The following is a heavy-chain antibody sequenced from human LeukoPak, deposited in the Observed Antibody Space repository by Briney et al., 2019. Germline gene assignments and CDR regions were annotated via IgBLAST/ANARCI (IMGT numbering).Heavy chain of an antibody. V-gene: IGHV3-7*01. CDR1: GFTFSSYW. J-gene: IGHJ4*02. CDR3: ARGDKSWEPIRY. Sequence: GGSLRLSCAASGFTFSSYWISWVRQAPGKGLEWVANIKQDGSEKYYVDSVKGRFTISRDNAKNSLYLQMNSLRAEDTAVYYCARGDKSWEPIRYWGQGTLVTVSS. D-gene: IGHD1-26*01. CDR2: IKQDGSEK.